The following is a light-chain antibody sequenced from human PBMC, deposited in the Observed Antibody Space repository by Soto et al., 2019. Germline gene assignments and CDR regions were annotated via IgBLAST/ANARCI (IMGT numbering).Light chain of an antibody. CDR2: ELS. Sequence: QSALTQPPTVSGSLGQSITISCTGTSSDVGSYNRVSWSQQPPGTAPKLMSYELSNRPSGVPDRFSGSKSGNTASLTISGLQAEDEADYYCSSYTSSSTYVFGTGTKVTVL. V-gene: IGLV2-18*02. J-gene: IGLJ1*01. CDR1: SSDVGSYNR. CDR3: SSYTSSSTYV.